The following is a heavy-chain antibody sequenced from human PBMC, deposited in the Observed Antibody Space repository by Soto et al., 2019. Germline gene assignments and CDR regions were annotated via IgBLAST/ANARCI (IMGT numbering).Heavy chain of an antibody. J-gene: IGHJ5*02. CDR3: ARSIAARLNWFDP. CDR2: IKQDGSEK. V-gene: IGHV3-7*01. CDR1: GFTFSSYW. Sequence: EVQLVESGGGLVQPGGSLRLSCAASGFTFSSYWMSWVRQAPGKGLEWVANIKQDGSEKYNVDSVKGRFTISRDNDKNSLYLQMNSLRAEDTAVYYCARSIAARLNWFDPWGQGTLVTVSS. D-gene: IGHD6-6*01.